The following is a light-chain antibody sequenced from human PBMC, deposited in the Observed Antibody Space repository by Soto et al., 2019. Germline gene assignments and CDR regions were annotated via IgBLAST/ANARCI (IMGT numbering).Light chain of an antibody. CDR1: QSITSNY. CDR3: QHYGSSPFT. V-gene: IGKV3-20*01. Sequence: EIVLTQSPGTLSLSPGERATLSCRASQSITSNYLAWYQQKPGQAPRLLIYGPSSRAIGIPHRFSGGGSGTDFTLTISRLEPEDFAVYYCQHYGSSPFTFGGGTRVEIK. J-gene: IGKJ4*01. CDR2: GPS.